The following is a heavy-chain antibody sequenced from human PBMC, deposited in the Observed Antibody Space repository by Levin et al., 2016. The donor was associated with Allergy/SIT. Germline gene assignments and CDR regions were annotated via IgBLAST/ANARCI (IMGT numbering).Heavy chain of an antibody. Sequence: SETLSLTCAVYGGSFSGYYWSWIRQPPGKGLEWIGEINHSGSTNYNPSLKSRVTISVDTSKNQFSLKLSSVTAADTAVYYCARGGRYCGGDCYLNKAEGDFDYWGQGTLVTVSS. D-gene: IGHD2-21*02. J-gene: IGHJ4*02. CDR1: GGSFSGYY. V-gene: IGHV4-34*01. CDR3: ARGGRYCGGDCYLNKAEGDFDY. CDR2: INHSGST.